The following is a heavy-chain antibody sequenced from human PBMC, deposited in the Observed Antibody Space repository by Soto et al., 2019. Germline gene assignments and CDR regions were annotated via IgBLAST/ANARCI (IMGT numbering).Heavy chain of an antibody. Sequence: VQLQESGPGLVKPSQTLSLTCSVSGGSISSGGYYWSWIRQHPGKGRELIGYIYYSGSTYYNPSLKSRLSISLDTSKNQFFLKLNSVTAADTAVYYCARIWGYGGNSRFDYWGQGTLVIDSS. D-gene: IGHD4-17*01. CDR1: GGSISSGGYY. V-gene: IGHV4-31*03. CDR3: ARIWGYGGNSRFDY. J-gene: IGHJ4*02. CDR2: IYYSGST.